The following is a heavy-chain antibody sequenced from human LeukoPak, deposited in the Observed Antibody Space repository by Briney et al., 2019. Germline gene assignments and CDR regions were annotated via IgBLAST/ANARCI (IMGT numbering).Heavy chain of an antibody. J-gene: IGHJ3*02. CDR2: VYDGGRT. V-gene: IGHV4-4*07. CDR1: GDSIGTYF. D-gene: IGHD2-8*02. Sequence: SETLSLTCTVSGDSIGTYFWNWIRQSAGEGLEWIGHVYDGGRTNYNPSLKGRVTMSVDTSRNLFSLRLSSVTAADTAIYYCARDFVETGVVGFDMWGQGTMVTVSS. CDR3: ARDFVETGVVGFDM.